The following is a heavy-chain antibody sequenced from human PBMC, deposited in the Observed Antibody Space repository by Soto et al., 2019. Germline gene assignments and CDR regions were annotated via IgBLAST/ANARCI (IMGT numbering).Heavy chain of an antibody. CDR1: GYTFTSYA. CDR2: INTNTGNP. V-gene: IGHV7-4-1*01. J-gene: IGHJ4*02. CDR3: AREGNYGEFDY. D-gene: IGHD4-17*01. Sequence: QVQLVQSGSELKKPGASVKVSCKSSGYTFTSYAMNWVRQAPGHGLEWMGWINTNTGNPTYAQGFTVPVAFSLRTCFITAYLQISSLKADDTAVYNCAREGNYGEFDYWGQVTLVTVCS.